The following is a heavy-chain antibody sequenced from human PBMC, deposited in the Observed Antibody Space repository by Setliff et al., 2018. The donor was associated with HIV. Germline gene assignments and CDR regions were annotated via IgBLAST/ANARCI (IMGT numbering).Heavy chain of an antibody. D-gene: IGHD3-22*01. J-gene: IGHJ5*02. CDR3: TKHSRYYDGSGYS. V-gene: IGHV3-23*03. CDR2: VYSGGGAT. CDR1: GFTFNNYA. Sequence: GGSLRLSCAASGFTFNNYAISWVRQAPGKGLEWVSIVYSGGGATFYANSAKGRFIISRDNSKNTVSLQMNSLRADDTAIYYCTKHSRYYDGSGYSWGQGTLVTVPQ.